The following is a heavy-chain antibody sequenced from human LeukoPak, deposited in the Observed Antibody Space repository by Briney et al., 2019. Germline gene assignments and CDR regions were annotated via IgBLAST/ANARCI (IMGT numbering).Heavy chain of an antibody. J-gene: IGHJ5*02. V-gene: IGHV7-4-1*02. Sequence: GASVKVSCKASGYTFTSYAMNWVRQAPGQGLEWMGWINTNTGNPKYAQGFTGRFIFSLDTSVSTAYLQISSLKAEDTAVYYCARRGYSYGYFWFDPWGQGTLVTVSS. CDR2: INTNTGNP. CDR3: ARRGYSYGYFWFDP. CDR1: GYTFTSYA. D-gene: IGHD5-18*01.